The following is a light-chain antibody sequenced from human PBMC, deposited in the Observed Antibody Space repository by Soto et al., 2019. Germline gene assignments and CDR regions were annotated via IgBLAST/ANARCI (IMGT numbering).Light chain of an antibody. V-gene: IGKV3-20*01. CDR1: QSVSSAY. J-gene: IGKJ2*01. CDR2: GAS. CDR3: QQYGSSPYT. Sequence: EIVLTQSPGTLSLSPGERATLSCRASQSVSSAYLAWYQHKPGQAPRLLIYGASSRATGIPDRFSGSGSGTDFTLTISRLEPEDFAVYWCQQYGSSPYTFRQGTKLEIK.